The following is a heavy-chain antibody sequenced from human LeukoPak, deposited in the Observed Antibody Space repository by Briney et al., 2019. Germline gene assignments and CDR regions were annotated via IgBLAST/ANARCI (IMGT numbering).Heavy chain of an antibody. CDR1: GFTFSSYS. J-gene: IGHJ4*02. Sequence: GGSLRLSCAASGFTFSSYSMNWVRQAPGKGLEWVSSISSSSSYIYYADSVKGRFTISRDNAKHSLYLQMNSLRAEDTAVYYCAREFGDGYNKRGNYWGQGTLVTVSS. V-gene: IGHV3-21*01. CDR3: AREFGDGYNKRGNY. D-gene: IGHD5-24*01. CDR2: ISSSSSYI.